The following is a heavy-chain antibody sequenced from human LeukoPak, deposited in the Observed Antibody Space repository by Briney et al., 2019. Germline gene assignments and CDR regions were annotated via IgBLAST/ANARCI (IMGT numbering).Heavy chain of an antibody. CDR1: GFTFSLYG. CDR3: ARGRDYYDSSGYYFDY. J-gene: IGHJ4*02. Sequence: PGGSLRLSCAASGFTFSLYGIHWVRQAPGKGLEWVAVISYDGSNKYYADSVKGRFTISRDNSKNTLYLQMNSLRAEDTAVYYCARGRDYYDSSGYYFDYWGQGTLVTVSS. V-gene: IGHV3-30*19. CDR2: ISYDGSNK. D-gene: IGHD3-22*01.